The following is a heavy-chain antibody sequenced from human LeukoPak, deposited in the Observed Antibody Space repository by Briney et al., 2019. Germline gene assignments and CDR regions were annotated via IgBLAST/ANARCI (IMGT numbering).Heavy chain of an antibody. CDR2: ISVYNANR. J-gene: IGHJ4*02. Sequence: GASVKVSCKASEYTFTMYGVHWVRQAPGQGLEGRGWISVYNANRIYAEKLQGRVTMTTDTSTDTAYMELRSLRSDDTAVYYCARGPRHYFGAGSAPLDFDYWGQGTLVTVSS. D-gene: IGHD3-10*01. CDR3: ARGPRHYFGAGSAPLDFDY. CDR1: EYTFTMYG. V-gene: IGHV1-18*01.